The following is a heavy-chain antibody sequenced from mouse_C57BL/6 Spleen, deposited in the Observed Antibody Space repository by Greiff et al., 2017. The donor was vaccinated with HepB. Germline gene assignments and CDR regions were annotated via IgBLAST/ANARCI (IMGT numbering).Heavy chain of an antibody. J-gene: IGHJ3*01. CDR2: ISSGGSYT. V-gene: IGHV5-6*01. D-gene: IGHD2-4*01. Sequence: EVQWVESGGDLVKPGGSLKLSCAASGFTFSSYGMSWVRQTPDKRLEWVATISSGGSYTYYPDSVKGRFTISRDNAKNTLYLQMSSLKSEDTAMYYCARIYYDYDYGFAYWGQGTLVTVSA. CDR3: ARIYYDYDYGFAY. CDR1: GFTFSSYG.